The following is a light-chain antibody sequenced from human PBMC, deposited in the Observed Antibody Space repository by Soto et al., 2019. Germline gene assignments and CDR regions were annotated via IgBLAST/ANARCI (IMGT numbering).Light chain of an antibody. CDR2: SNN. CDR3: AAWDDSLNGTHYV. Sequence: QSVLTQPPSASGTPGQRVTISCSGSSSNIGSNTVNWYQQLPGTATKLLIYSNNQRPSGVPDRFSGSKSGTSASLAISGLQSEYEADYYCAAWDDSLNGTHYVFGTGTKVTVL. V-gene: IGLV1-44*01. J-gene: IGLJ1*01. CDR1: SSNIGSNT.